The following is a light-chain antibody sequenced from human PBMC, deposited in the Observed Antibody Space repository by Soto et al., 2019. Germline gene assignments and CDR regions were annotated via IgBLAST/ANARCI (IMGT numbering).Light chain of an antibody. V-gene: IGKV3-20*01. CDR3: QQYGSSSFT. CDR1: QSVSSSY. J-gene: IGKJ3*01. CDR2: GAS. Sequence: EIVLTQSPGTLSLSPGERATLSCRASQSVSSSYLAWYQQKPGQAPRLLIYGASSRATDIPDRFSGSGSGTDFPLTISRLEPEYFAVYYYQQYGSSSFTFGPPTNVYLQ.